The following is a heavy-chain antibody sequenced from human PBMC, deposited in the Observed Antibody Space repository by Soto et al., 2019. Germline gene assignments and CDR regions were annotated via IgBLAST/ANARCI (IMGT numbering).Heavy chain of an antibody. CDR1: AFNFSSYA. D-gene: IGHD3-3*01. CDR2: ISDDGSKK. CDR3: ARRAPGTEWLLSDHYYRYGMDV. J-gene: IGHJ6*02. V-gene: IGHV3-30-3*01. Sequence: LVEAGGGVVQPGRCLRLSCAASAFNFSSYAVHGVRQAPGEGREWVAAISDDGSKKYYADSVKGRSTIYRDNCKNTLYVQMNSLNTEQTAVYYCARRAPGTEWLLSDHYYRYGMDVWGQGTTVTVSS.